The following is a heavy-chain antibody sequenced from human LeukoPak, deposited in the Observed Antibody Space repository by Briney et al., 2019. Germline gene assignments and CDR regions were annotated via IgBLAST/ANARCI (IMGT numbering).Heavy chain of an antibody. V-gene: IGHV3-30*04. D-gene: IGHD6-19*01. Sequence: PGRSLRLSCAASTFTFSSYAMRWVRQAPGKGLEWVAVISYDGSNEYYADSVKGRFTISRDNSKNTLYLQMNSLRAEDTAVYYCARDPTIFIAVAGTNYFDYWGQGTLVTVSS. CDR1: TFTFSSYA. CDR2: ISYDGSNE. CDR3: ARDPTIFIAVAGTNYFDY. J-gene: IGHJ4*02.